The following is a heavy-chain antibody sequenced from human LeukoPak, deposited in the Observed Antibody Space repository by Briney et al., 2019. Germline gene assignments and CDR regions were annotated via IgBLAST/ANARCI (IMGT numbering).Heavy chain of an antibody. D-gene: IGHD1-26*01. CDR2: ISGSGGNT. J-gene: IGHJ4*02. Sequence: GGSLTLSCAASGFTFSTYAMSWVRQAPGKGLEWVSAISGSGGNTYYADFVKGRFTISRDNSKNTLYLQMNSLRAEDTAVYYCAKKSLGISGRYYLDYWGQGTLVTVSS. CDR1: GFTFSTYA. CDR3: AKKSLGISGRYYLDY. V-gene: IGHV3-23*01.